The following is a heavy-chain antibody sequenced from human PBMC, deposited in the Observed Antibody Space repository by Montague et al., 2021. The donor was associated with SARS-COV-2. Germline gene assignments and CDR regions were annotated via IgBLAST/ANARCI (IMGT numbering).Heavy chain of an antibody. J-gene: IGHJ4*02. Sequence: SETLSLTCAVYGESFSGYYWTWIRQPPGRGLEWIGEVIHPGKTNYNPSLQSRVTISVDTYKKQVSLRLTSVTAADTAAYFCARGLYIRVILVVRTGWYFDYWGQGNMV. V-gene: IGHV4-34*01. CDR1: GESFSGYY. CDR3: ARGLYIRVILVVRTGWYFDY. CDR2: VIHPGKT. D-gene: IGHD6-19*01.